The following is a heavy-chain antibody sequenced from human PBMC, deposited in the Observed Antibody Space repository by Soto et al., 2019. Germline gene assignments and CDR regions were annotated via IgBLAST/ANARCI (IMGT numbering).Heavy chain of an antibody. CDR3: AHSSPGVVTAGFDY. V-gene: IGHV2-5*01. D-gene: IGHD2-21*02. Sequence: QITLKESGPTLVKPTQTLTLTCTFSGFSLSTSGVGVGWIRQPPGKALEWLDMIYWYDDKRYSPSLKGRLTITKDTSKNQVVLTMTNMDPVDTATYYCAHSSPGVVTAGFDYWGQGTLVTVSS. CDR1: GFSLSTSGVG. J-gene: IGHJ4*02. CDR2: IYWYDDK.